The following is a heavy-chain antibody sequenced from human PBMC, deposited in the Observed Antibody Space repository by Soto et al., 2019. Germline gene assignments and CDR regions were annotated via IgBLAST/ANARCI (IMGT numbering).Heavy chain of an antibody. CDR2: IFSNDEK. Sequence: DLEWLAHIFSNDEKSYSTSLKSRLTISEDTSKSQVVLTMTNMDPVDTATYYCARILLGTYYDFWSGYDGFDYWGQGTLVTVSS. CDR3: ARILLGTYYDFWSGYDGFDY. V-gene: IGHV2-26*01. D-gene: IGHD3-3*01. J-gene: IGHJ4*02.